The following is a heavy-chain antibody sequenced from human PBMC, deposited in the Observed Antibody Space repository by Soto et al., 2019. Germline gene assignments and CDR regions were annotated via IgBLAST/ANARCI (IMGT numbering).Heavy chain of an antibody. J-gene: IGHJ4*02. CDR2: ISGSGGST. CDR3: AKDYYDSSGYRRPFDY. V-gene: IGHV3-23*01. D-gene: IGHD3-22*01. Sequence: QTXGSLRLACSASGFTFSSYAMSWVRQAPGKGLEWVSAISGSGGSTYYADSVKGRFTISRDNSKNTLYLQMNSLRAEDTAVYYCAKDYYDSSGYRRPFDYWGQGTLVTVSS. CDR1: GFTFSSYA.